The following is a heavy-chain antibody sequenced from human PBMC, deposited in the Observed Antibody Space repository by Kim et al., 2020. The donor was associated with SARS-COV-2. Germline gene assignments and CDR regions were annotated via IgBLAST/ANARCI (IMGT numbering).Heavy chain of an antibody. Sequence: LKSRVTISVDTSKNQFSLKLGSVTAADTAVYYCARGRIAARKYYYYGMDVWGQGTTVTVSS. D-gene: IGHD6-6*01. CDR3: ARGRIAARKYYYYGMDV. J-gene: IGHJ6*02. V-gene: IGHV4-34*01.